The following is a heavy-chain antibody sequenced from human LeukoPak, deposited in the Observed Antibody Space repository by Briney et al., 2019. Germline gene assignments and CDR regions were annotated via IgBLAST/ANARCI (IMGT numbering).Heavy chain of an antibody. Sequence: KYGESLKISCKASGYSFTSYWIAWVRQMPGKGLEWMGIIYPDDSDTTYNPSFQGQVTISADKSISTAYLQWSSLKASDTAMYYCARRSGNYYGVDYWGQGTLVTVSS. J-gene: IGHJ4*02. CDR1: GYSFTSYW. CDR2: IYPDDSDT. V-gene: IGHV5-51*01. D-gene: IGHD1-26*01. CDR3: ARRSGNYYGVDY.